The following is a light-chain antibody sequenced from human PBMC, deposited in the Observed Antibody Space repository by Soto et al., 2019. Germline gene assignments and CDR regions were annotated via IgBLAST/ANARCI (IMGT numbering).Light chain of an antibody. CDR3: SSHTSSSTLV. Sequence: QSALTQPASMSGSPGRSITISCTGTSSDVGGYNYVSWYQQHPGKAPKLMIYVVSNRPSGISNRFSGSKSGNTASLTISGLQAEDEADYYCSSHTSSSTLVFGGGTKLTVL. CDR2: VVS. CDR1: SSDVGGYNY. V-gene: IGLV2-14*01. J-gene: IGLJ2*01.